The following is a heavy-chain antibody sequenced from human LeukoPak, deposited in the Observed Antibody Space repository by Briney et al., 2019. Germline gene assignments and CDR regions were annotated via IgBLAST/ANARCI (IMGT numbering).Heavy chain of an antibody. Sequence: ASVKVSCKASGYTLTNYGMNWVRQAPGQGLEWMGWINTNTGSPKYVQGFTGRFVFSLDTSVSTAYLQISSLKAEDTAVYYCMRGQGDYYYGMDVWGQGTTVTVSS. J-gene: IGHJ6*02. CDR1: GYTLTNYG. V-gene: IGHV7-4-1*02. CDR3: MRGQGDYYYGMDV. CDR2: INTNTGSP.